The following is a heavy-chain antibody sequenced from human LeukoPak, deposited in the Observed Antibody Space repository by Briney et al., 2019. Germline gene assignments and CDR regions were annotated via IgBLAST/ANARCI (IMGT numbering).Heavy chain of an antibody. V-gene: IGHV1-2*02. D-gene: IGHD3-22*01. CDR3: ARHAPGYYDSSGRPDY. Sequence: ASVKVSCKASGYTFTGYYMHWVRQAPGQGLEWMGWINPNSGGTNYAQKFQGRVTMTRDTSISTAYMELSRLRSDDTAVYYCARHAPGYYDSSGRPDYWGQGTLVTVSS. CDR2: INPNSGGT. J-gene: IGHJ4*02. CDR1: GYTFTGYY.